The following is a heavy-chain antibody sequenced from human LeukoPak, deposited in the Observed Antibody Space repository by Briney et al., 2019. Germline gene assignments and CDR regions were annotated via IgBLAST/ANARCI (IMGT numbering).Heavy chain of an antibody. CDR2: ISWKSDRI. CDR1: VFIFGDYA. Sequence: PGGSLRLSCVASVFIFGDYAMHWVPQTPEKGLEWVSGISWKSDRIVYADSVKGRFTIARDNAKKPLYLQMNNLRPDDTALYYCAKVGLWGQGTLVTVSS. CDR3: AKVGL. J-gene: IGHJ4*02. V-gene: IGHV3-9*01.